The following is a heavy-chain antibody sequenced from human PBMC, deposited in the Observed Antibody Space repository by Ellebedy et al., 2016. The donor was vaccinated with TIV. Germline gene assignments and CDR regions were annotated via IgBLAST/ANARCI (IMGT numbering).Heavy chain of an antibody. CDR1: GFIFSSYA. D-gene: IGHD4-17*01. J-gene: IGHJ4*02. Sequence: LSLTXXASGFIFSSYAMHWVRQAPGKGLEWVAVISYDGSNKYYADSVKGRFTISRDNSKNTLYLQMNSLRAEDTAVYYCARDRVHYAHFDYWGQGTLVTVSS. V-gene: IGHV3-30-3*01. CDR2: ISYDGSNK. CDR3: ARDRVHYAHFDY.